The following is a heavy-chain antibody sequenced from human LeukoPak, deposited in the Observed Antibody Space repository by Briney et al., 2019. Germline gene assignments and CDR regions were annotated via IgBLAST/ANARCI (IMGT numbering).Heavy chain of an antibody. CDR1: GGSISSSSYY. V-gene: IGHV4-39*07. CDR2: IYYSGST. D-gene: IGHD3-10*01. CDR3: ARVFDSGSQAYFYYMDV. Sequence: SETLSLTCTVSGGSISSSSYYWGWIRQPPGKGLEWIGSIYYSGSTNYNPPLKSRVTISVDTSKNQFSLKLSSVTAADTAVYYCARVFDSGSQAYFYYMDVWGKGTTVTISS. J-gene: IGHJ6*03.